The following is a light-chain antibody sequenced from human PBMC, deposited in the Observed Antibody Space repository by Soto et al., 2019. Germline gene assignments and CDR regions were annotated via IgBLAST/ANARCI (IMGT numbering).Light chain of an antibody. V-gene: IGKV3-20*01. Sequence: EIVLTQSPGTLSLSPVERASVSFMASQSVSSNQLAWYQQKPGQAPRLLIYGASSRATGIPDRFSGSGSGTDFSLTISRLEPQDFAVYYCQQYANSPITFGQGTRLEIK. CDR2: GAS. J-gene: IGKJ5*01. CDR3: QQYANSPIT. CDR1: QSVSSNQ.